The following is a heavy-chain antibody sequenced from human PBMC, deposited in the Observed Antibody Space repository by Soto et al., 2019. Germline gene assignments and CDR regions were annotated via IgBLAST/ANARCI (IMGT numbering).Heavy chain of an antibody. CDR2: ISDSGSTI. J-gene: IGHJ5*02. D-gene: IGHD6-25*01. CDR1: GFTFSDYY. Sequence: QMQLVQSGGGLVKPGGSLTLSCKASGFTFSDYYMIWVRQTPGKGLEWLSYISDSGSTIYYADSVRASFTIFRENAANSVYLQLDGLTDGDTAFYYCARGGSGWTRGGWLGPWGQGSLVTVSS. V-gene: IGHV3-11*01. CDR3: ARGGSGWTRGGWLGP.